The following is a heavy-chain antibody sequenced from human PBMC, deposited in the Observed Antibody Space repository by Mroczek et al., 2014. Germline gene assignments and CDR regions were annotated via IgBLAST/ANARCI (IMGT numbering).Heavy chain of an antibody. CDR2: INPSGGST. CDR3: ARPDDDYGDYPYAFDI. J-gene: IGHJ3*02. CDR1: GYTFTSYY. V-gene: IGHV1-46*03. D-gene: IGHD4-17*01. Sequence: VQLVETGAEVKKPGASVKVSCKASGYTFTSYYMHWVRQAPGQGLEWMGIINPSGGSTSYAQKFQGRVTMTRDTSTSTVYMELSSLRSEDTAVYYCARPDDDYGDYPYAFDIWGQGTMVTVSS.